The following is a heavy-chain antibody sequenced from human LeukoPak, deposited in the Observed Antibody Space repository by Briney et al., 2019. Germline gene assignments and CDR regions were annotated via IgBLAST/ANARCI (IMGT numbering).Heavy chain of an antibody. D-gene: IGHD6-19*01. CDR1: GFTFSSYA. Sequence: GGSLRLACAASGFTFSSYAMSWVRQAPGKGLEWVSAISGSGGSTYYADSVKGRFTISRDNSKNTLYLQMNSLRAEDTAVYYCAKGYSSGWPRHWFDPWGQGTLVTVSS. CDR2: ISGSGGST. CDR3: AKGYSSGWPRHWFDP. V-gene: IGHV3-23*01. J-gene: IGHJ5*02.